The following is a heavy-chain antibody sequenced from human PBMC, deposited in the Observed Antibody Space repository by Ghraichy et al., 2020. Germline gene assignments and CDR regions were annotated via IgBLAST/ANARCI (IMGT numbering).Heavy chain of an antibody. CDR1: GGSISSSSYY. Sequence: SETLSLTCTVSGGSISSSSYYWSWIRQPPGKGLEWIGSVYYTGSTHYNPSLKSSVTISADTSKNQFTLKLSTVTAADAAVYYCARDLSRYDFWCGYYRADYYYYVMDVWGHGTTVTVSS. V-gene: IGHV4-39*06. CDR2: VYYTGST. CDR3: ARDLSRYDFWCGYYRADYYYYVMDV. J-gene: IGHJ6*02. D-gene: IGHD3-3*01.